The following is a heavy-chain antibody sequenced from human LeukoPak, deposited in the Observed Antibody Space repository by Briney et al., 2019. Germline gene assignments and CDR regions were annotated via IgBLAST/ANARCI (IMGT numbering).Heavy chain of an antibody. CDR2: ISSGGTYV. CDR1: GFTFKTYS. V-gene: IGHV3-21*01. CDR3: ARDESLGDFWSGYFDAFDI. Sequence: PGGSLRLSCVVSGFTFKTYSMNWVRQAPGKGLEWVSSISSGGTYVDYADSVKGRFTISGDNAKNSLYLQMNSLRAEDTAVYYCARDESLGDFWSGYFDAFDIWGQGTMVTVSS. D-gene: IGHD3-3*01. J-gene: IGHJ3*02.